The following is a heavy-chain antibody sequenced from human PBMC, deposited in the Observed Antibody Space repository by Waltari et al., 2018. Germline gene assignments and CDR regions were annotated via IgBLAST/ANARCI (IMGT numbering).Heavy chain of an antibody. CDR1: GYTFTGNY. V-gene: IGHV1-2*02. J-gene: IGHJ4*02. Sequence: QVQLVQSGAEVKKPGASVKVSCEASGYTFTGNYIHWVRQAPGQGLGWMGWINPNSGGTHYSQQFQDRVTMTRDTSISTAYMALSSLRSDDTAVHYCAREWVAVLVGATQSLDYWGQGTLVTVSS. CDR3: AREWVAVLVGATQSLDY. D-gene: IGHD2-15*01. CDR2: INPNSGGT.